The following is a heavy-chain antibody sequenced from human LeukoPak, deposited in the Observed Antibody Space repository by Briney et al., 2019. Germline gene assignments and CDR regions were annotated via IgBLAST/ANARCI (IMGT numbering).Heavy chain of an antibody. J-gene: IGHJ3*02. D-gene: IGHD3-10*01. Sequence: ASVKVSCKASGYTFTGYYMHWVRQAPGQGLEWMGRINPNSGGTNYAQKFQGRVTMTRDTSISTAYMELSRLRSDDTAVYYCARKEGIFPEYGSGDLHAFDIWGQETMVTVSS. CDR2: INPNSGGT. CDR3: ARKEGIFPEYGSGDLHAFDI. V-gene: IGHV1-2*06. CDR1: GYTFTGYY.